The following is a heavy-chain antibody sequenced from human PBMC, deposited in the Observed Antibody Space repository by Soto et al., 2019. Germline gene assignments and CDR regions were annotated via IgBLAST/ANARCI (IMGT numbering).Heavy chain of an antibody. J-gene: IGHJ6*02. CDR1: GFSFSDYF. D-gene: IGHD1-1*01. CDR3: ARGDGIQLGSLAGRYYYHKMDV. V-gene: IGHV1-46*01. CDR2: INPSGDSR. Sequence: ASVKGSCKASGFSFSDYFMHWVRQAPGQGLEWMGIINPSGDSRNYAQKFQGRVTITRDTSTSTVYMDLSSLRYEDTAVYYCARGDGIQLGSLAGRYYYHKMDVWGQATTVTVSS.